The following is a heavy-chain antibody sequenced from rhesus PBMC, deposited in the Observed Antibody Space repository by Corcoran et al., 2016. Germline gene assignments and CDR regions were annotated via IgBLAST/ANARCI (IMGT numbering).Heavy chain of an antibody. J-gene: IGHJ5-2*02. CDR3: AKTPFSDGWFTLLDV. CDR1: GYRFTRSW. Sequence: EVQLVQSGAEVKRPGESLKISCKTSGYRFTRSWIGRLRQMPGEGLEWLGAIYPSDSDTKYSPSFHGQVTVSADHSINTAYLQWTSLKASDTATYYCAKTPFSDGWFTLLDVWGRGTLVTVSS. CDR2: IYPSDSDT. V-gene: IGHV5-20*02. D-gene: IGHD6-31*01.